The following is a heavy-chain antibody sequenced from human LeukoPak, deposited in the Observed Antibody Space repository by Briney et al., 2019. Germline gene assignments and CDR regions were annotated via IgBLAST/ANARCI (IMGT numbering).Heavy chain of an antibody. Sequence: SETLSLTCAVSGGSISGSNWWSWVRQSPGKGLEWIGEIYHSGSTNYNPSLKSRITISVDKSKNLFSLKLSSVTAADTAVYYCARGFDDFWANWFDPWGQGTLVTVSS. V-gene: IGHV4-4*02. CDR1: GGSISGSNW. J-gene: IGHJ5*02. CDR3: ARGFDDFWANWFDP. CDR2: IYHSGST. D-gene: IGHD3-3*01.